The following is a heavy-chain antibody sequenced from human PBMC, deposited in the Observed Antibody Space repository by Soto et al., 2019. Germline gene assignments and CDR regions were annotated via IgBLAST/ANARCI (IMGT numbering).Heavy chain of an antibody. CDR1: GFTFSSYA. D-gene: IGHD6-6*01. J-gene: IGHJ4*02. CDR2: ISGSGGST. CDR3: ARVPTPLAARRVFDY. Sequence: EVPLLESGGGLVQPGGSLRLSCAASGFTFSSYAMSWVRQAPGKGLEWVSAISGSGGSTYYADSVKGRFTISRDNSKNTLYLQMNSLRAEDTAVYYCARVPTPLAARRVFDYWGQGTLVTVSS. V-gene: IGHV3-23*01.